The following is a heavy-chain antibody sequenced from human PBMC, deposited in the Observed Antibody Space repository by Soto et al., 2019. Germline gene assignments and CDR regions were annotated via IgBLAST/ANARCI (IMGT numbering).Heavy chain of an antibody. CDR3: ARGPRGVVVIRGSLRFDY. CDR1: GGSFSGYY. D-gene: IGHD3-22*01. V-gene: IGHV4-34*01. Sequence: SETLSLTCAVYGGSFSGYYWSWIRQPPGKGLEWIGEINHSGSTNYNPSLKSRVTISVDTSKNQFSLKLSSVTAADTAVYYCARGPRGVVVIRGSLRFDYWGQGTLVTVSS. CDR2: INHSGST. J-gene: IGHJ4*02.